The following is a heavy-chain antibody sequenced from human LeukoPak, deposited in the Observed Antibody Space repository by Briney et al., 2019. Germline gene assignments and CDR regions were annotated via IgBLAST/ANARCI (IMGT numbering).Heavy chain of an antibody. CDR1: GFTFSSYS. V-gene: IGHV3-21*01. CDR2: VSSSGSFI. Sequence: PGGSLRLSCTASGFTFSSYSMYWVRQAPGEGLEWVSSVSSSGSFIYYADSVKGRFTISRDNARNSLFLQMNSLRAEDTAVYYCARDLRYCSSARCSENGAFDIWGQGTMVTVSS. J-gene: IGHJ3*02. CDR3: ARDLRYCSSARCSENGAFDI. D-gene: IGHD2-2*01.